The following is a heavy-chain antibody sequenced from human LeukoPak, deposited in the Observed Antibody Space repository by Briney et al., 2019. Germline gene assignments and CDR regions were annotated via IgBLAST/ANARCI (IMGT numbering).Heavy chain of an antibody. V-gene: IGHV3-53*01. Sequence: GGSLRLSCAASGFTVSSNYMSWVRQAPGKGLEWVSVIYSGGSTYYADSVKGRFTISRDNSKNTLYLQMNSLRAEDTAVYYCARLLWFGELIDYWGQGTLVTVSS. CDR3: ARLLWFGELIDY. J-gene: IGHJ4*02. CDR2: IYSGGST. D-gene: IGHD3-10*01. CDR1: GFTVSSNY.